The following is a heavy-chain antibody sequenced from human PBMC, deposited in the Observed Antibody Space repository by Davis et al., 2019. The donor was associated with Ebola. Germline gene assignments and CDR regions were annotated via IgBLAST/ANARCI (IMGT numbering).Heavy chain of an antibody. CDR2: ISNDRKTI. J-gene: IGHJ5*02. V-gene: IGHV3-48*04. Sequence: GESLKISCVASGFTFSSYSMNWVRQVPGKGLEWISYISNDRKTIKYADSVKGRFTISRDNAKNSLYLQMNSLRAEDTAVYYCARDGAVAGMRWFDPWGQGTLVTVSS. CDR1: GFTFSSYS. CDR3: ARDGAVAGMRWFDP. D-gene: IGHD6-19*01.